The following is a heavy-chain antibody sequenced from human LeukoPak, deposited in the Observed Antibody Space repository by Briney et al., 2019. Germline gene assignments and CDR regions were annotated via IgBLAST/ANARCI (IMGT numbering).Heavy chain of an antibody. V-gene: IGHV3-33*01. CDR2: IRYDGSTK. Sequence: LSWTAGALTFINYCMHSVRPAAGNGLQSLAAIRYDGSTKYYAGAVMGRFTISRDKSKSTLYLQMKSLRAEDTAVYSCARDGTVLVTAIGGCDPPVAFDYWGQGPLVTVSS. CDR3: ARDGTVLVTAIGGCDPPVAFDY. J-gene: IGHJ4*02. CDR1: ALTFINYC. D-gene: IGHD2-21*02.